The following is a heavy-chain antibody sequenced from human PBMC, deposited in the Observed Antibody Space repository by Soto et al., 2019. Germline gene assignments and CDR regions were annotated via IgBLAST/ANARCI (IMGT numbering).Heavy chain of an antibody. Sequence: EVQLLESGGGLVNPGGSLRLSCATSGFTFSSYNMDWVRQAPGKGLEWVSSINPTSRYVFYADSVRGRFTISRDYAENSLHLQMNGLRGEDTAVYYCARHETRLTGDGFDIWGRGTLVTVSS. CDR3: ARHETRLTGDGFDI. CDR2: INPTSRYV. V-gene: IGHV3-21*01. D-gene: IGHD3-9*01. CDR1: GFTFSSYN. J-gene: IGHJ3*02.